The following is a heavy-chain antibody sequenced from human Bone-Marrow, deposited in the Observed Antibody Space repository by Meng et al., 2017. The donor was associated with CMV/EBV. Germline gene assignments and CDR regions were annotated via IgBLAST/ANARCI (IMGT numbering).Heavy chain of an antibody. V-gene: IGHV3-52*01. J-gene: IGHJ3*02. CDR3: ARGVPAAIQSDAFDI. Sequence: GSLRLSCADSGFTFSRPWMHWVCQAPEKGLEWVADIKCDGSEKYYVDSVKGRLTICRDNAKNSLYLQVNSLRAEDTAVYYCARGVPAAIQSDAFDIWGQGTMVTVSS. CDR2: IKCDGSEK. CDR1: GFTFSRPW. D-gene: IGHD2-2*01.